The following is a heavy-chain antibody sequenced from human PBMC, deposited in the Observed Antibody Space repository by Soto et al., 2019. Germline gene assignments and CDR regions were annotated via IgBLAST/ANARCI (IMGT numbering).Heavy chain of an antibody. J-gene: IGHJ1*01. CDR3: AKSGTTYYFQH. V-gene: IGHV3-23*01. CDR2: ISGSGGGT. Sequence: EVQLLESGGGLVQPGGSLRLSCAASGFTFSSYDMSWVRQAPGKGPEWVSGISGSGGGTYYADSVKGRFTISRDNSKNTLYMQMNSLRAEDTAVYYCAKSGTTYYFQHWGHRTLITVSS. CDR1: GFTFSSYD. D-gene: IGHD1-7*01.